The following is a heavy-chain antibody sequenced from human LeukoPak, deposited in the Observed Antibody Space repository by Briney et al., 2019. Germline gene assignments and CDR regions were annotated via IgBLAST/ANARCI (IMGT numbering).Heavy chain of an antibody. D-gene: IGHD3-16*01. J-gene: IGHJ2*01. CDR3: ARDRVTSPWGSWYFDL. CDR2: IYYSGST. V-gene: IGHV4-39*02. CDR1: GGSLSSSNYY. Sequence: SETLSLTCTVSGGSLSSSNYYWGWIRQSPGKGLEWIGSIYYSGSTYYNPSLKSRVTISVDTSKNQFALKLSSVTAADTAVYYCARDRVTSPWGSWYFDLWGRGTLVTVSS.